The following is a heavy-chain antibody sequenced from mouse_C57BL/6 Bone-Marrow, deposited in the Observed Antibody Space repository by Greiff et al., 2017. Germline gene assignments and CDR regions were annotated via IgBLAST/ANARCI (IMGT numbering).Heavy chain of an antibody. Sequence: QVQLQQPGAELVRPGTSVKLSCKASGYTFTSYWMHWVKQRPGQGLEWIGVIDPSDSYTNYNQKFKGKATLTVDTSSSTAYMQLSSLTSEDSAVYYCARSGYYVSISSYWYFDVWGTGTTVTVSS. CDR1: GYTFTSYW. D-gene: IGHD1-1*01. J-gene: IGHJ1*03. CDR2: IDPSDSYT. V-gene: IGHV1-59*01. CDR3: ARSGYYVSISSYWYFDV.